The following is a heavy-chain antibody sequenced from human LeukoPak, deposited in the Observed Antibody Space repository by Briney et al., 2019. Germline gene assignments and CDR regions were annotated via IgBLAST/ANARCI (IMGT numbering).Heavy chain of an antibody. D-gene: IGHD3-16*02. V-gene: IGHV3-74*01. CDR2: INEDGSIT. CDR1: GFTFTRYW. CDR3: ARDLGGIVAS. Sequence: GGSLRLSCAASGFTFTRYWMHWVRQVPGKGLDWVSRINEDGSITTHADSVRGRFTISRDNARDTLYLQMNSLRSEDTAVYYCARDLGGIVASWGQGTLVTVS. J-gene: IGHJ4*02.